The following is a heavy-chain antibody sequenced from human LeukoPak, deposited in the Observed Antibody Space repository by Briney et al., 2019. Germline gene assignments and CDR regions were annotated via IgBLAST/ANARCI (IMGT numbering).Heavy chain of an antibody. CDR3: VQWLRWSY. CDR2: ISGSGGST. J-gene: IGHJ4*02. CDR1: GFTFDDYG. V-gene: IGHV3-23*01. Sequence: GGSLRLSCAASGFTFDDYGMSWVRQAPGKGLEWVSAISGSGGSTYCADSVKGRFTISRDNSKNTLYLQMNSLRAEDTAVYYCVQWLRWSYWGQGTLVTVSS. D-gene: IGHD5-12*01.